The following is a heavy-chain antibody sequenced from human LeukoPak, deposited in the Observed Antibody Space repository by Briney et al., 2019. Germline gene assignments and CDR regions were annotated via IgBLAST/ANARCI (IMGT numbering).Heavy chain of an antibody. V-gene: IGHV3-48*01. D-gene: IGHD2-2*02. Sequence: GGSLRLSCAASGFTFSSYSMNWVRQAPGKGLEWVSYISSSSSTIYYADSVKGRFTISRDNAKNSLYLQMNSLRAEDTAVYYCARGGIVVPAAIGWFDPWGQGTLVTVSS. CDR3: ARGGIVVPAAIGWFDP. CDR2: ISSSSSTI. J-gene: IGHJ5*02. CDR1: GFTFSSYS.